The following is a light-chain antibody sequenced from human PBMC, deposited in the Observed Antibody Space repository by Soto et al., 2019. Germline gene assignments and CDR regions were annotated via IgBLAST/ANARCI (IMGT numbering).Light chain of an antibody. Sequence: QSVLTQPPSVSGAPGQRVTISCTGSSSNIGAGYDVHWYPQLPGTAPKLLIYGNSNRPSGVPDRFSGSQSGTSASLAITGLQAEDEADYYCQSYDSSLSGSVFGGGTKLTVL. CDR3: QSYDSSLSGSV. CDR1: SSNIGAGYD. V-gene: IGLV1-40*01. J-gene: IGLJ3*02. CDR2: GNS.